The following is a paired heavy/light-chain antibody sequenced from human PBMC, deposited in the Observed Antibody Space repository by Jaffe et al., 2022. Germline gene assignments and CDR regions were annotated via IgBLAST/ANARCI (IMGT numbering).Light chain of an antibody. V-gene: IGKV2-28*01. CDR3: MQALQTL. CDR1: QSLLHSNGYNY. Sequence: DIVMTQSPLSLPVTPGEPASISCRSSQSLLHSNGYNYLDWYLQKPGQSPQLLIYLGSNRASGVPDRFSGSGSGTDFTLKISRVEAEDVGVYYCMQALQTLFGQGTKLEIK. CDR2: LGS. J-gene: IGKJ2*01.
Heavy chain of an antibody. Sequence: QVQLVQSGAEVKKPGSSVKVSCKASGGTFSSYAISWVRQAPGQGLEWMGGIIPIFGTANYAQKFQGRVTITTDESTSTAYMELSSLRSEDTAVYYCARGFQITMVRGKYYYYYYMDVWGKGTTVTVSS. J-gene: IGHJ6*03. CDR2: IIPIFGTA. V-gene: IGHV1-69*05. CDR3: ARGFQITMVRGKYYYYYYMDV. CDR1: GGTFSSYA. D-gene: IGHD3-10*01.